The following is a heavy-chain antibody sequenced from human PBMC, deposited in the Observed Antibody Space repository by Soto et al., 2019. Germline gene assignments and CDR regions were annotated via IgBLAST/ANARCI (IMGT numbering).Heavy chain of an antibody. CDR3: ADGGEGLFNFEY. V-gene: IGHV3-23*01. J-gene: IGHJ4*02. D-gene: IGHD3-3*01. CDR1: GFMFSSYA. Sequence: EVQLLESGGRLVQPGGSLRLSCAASGFMFSSYAMSWVRQAPGKGLEWVSGISISGDNTYYADSVKGRFTISRDNSKNTLYLQMNSLRAEDTAVYYCADGGEGLFNFEYWGQGTLVTVSS. CDR2: ISISGDNT.